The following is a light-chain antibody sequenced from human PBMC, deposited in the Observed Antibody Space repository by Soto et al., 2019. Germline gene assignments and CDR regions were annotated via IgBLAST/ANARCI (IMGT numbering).Light chain of an antibody. CDR3: QQSYTAPQT. CDR2: DAS. V-gene: IGKV1-39*01. J-gene: IGKJ1*01. CDR1: QSINFY. Sequence: DIQMTQSPSSLSAYVGDRVTITCRASQSINFYLNWYQQKPGKAPKLLISDASRLQSGVPSRFSGSGGGTDFTLTISSMRPEDFATFYFQQSYTAPQTFGLGTKVEVK.